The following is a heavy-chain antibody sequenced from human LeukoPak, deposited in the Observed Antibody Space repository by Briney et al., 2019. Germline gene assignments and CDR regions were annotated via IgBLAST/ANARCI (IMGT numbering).Heavy chain of an antibody. CDR2: IIPIFGTA. J-gene: IGHJ5*02. Sequence: VASVKVSCKASGGTFSSYAISWVRQAPGQGLEWMGRIIPIFGTANYTQKVQGRVTITTDESTSTAYMELSSLRSEDTAVYYCARTKNSYTDINTAWFDPWGQGTLVTVSS. CDR1: GGTFSSYA. D-gene: IGHD2-15*01. CDR3: ARTKNSYTDINTAWFDP. V-gene: IGHV1-69*05.